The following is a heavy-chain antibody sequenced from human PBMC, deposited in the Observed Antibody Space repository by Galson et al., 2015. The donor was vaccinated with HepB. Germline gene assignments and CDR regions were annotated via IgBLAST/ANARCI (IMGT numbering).Heavy chain of an antibody. J-gene: IGHJ4*02. CDR2: IIPIFNTA. CDR3: ARAHRNNNYDILTNYYFLFDF. D-gene: IGHD3-9*01. V-gene: IGHV1-69*13. Sequence: SVKVSCKASGGNFSSYAISWVRQAPGQGLEWMGGIIPIFNTANYALKFQGRVTITADESTSTVYMDLSSLRSEDTAVYYCARAHRNNNYDILTNYYFLFDFRGQGTLVTVSS. CDR1: GGNFSSYA.